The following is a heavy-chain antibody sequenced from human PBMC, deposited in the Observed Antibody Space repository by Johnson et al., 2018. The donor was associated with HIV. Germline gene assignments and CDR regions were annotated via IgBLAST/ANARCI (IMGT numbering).Heavy chain of an antibody. D-gene: IGHD5-12*01. CDR2: MSWNSVYM. CDR3: AKDMNWVATTVGDAFDS. Sequence: VQLVESGGGLVQPGRSLRLSCAASGFNFDDYAMHWVRQAPGKGLEWVSGMSWNSVYMGYADSVKGRFTVSRDNAKKTLYLQMNSLRVEDTGLYYCAKDMNWVATTVGDAFDSLGQGTMVPVSS. CDR1: GFNFDDYA. V-gene: IGHV3-9*01. J-gene: IGHJ3*02.